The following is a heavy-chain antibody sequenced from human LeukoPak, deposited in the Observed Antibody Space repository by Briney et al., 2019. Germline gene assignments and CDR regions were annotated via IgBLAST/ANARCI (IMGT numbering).Heavy chain of an antibody. CDR1: GGSISSTSYY. CDR2: INHSGST. V-gene: IGHV4-39*07. D-gene: IGHD2-21*01. CDR3: ARPIVVVPHRAFDI. J-gene: IGHJ3*02. Sequence: SETLSLTCIVSGGSISSTSYYWGWIRQPPGKGLEWIGEINHSGSTNYNPSLKSRVTISVDTSKNQFSLKLSSVTAADTAVYYCARPIVVVPHRAFDIWGQGTMVTVSS.